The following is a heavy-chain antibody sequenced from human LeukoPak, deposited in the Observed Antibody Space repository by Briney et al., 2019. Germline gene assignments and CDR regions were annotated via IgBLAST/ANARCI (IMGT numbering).Heavy chain of an antibody. D-gene: IGHD1-26*01. CDR2: ISPNNGNT. J-gene: IGHJ2*01. Sequence: GASVKVSCKASNYTFTNFGITWVRQAPGRGLEWMGWISPNNGNTNYAQNLQSRVTMTTDTPTSTAYMELRSLRPDDTAVFYCARWELRLNFWYFDLWGPGTLITVAS. CDR3: ARWELRLNFWYFDL. CDR1: NYTFTNFG. V-gene: IGHV1-18*01.